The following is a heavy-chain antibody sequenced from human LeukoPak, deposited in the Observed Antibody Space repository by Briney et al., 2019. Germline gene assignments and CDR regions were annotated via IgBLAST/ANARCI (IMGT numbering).Heavy chain of an antibody. CDR2: IIPILGIA. Sequence: SVKVSCKASGGTFSSYAISWVRQAPGQGLEWMGRIIPILGIANYAQKFQGRVTITADKSTSTAYMELSNLRSEDTAVYYCAEIWSGYYYFQHWGQGTLVTVSS. V-gene: IGHV1-69*04. J-gene: IGHJ1*01. CDR1: GGTFSSYA. D-gene: IGHD3-3*01. CDR3: AEIWSGYYYFQH.